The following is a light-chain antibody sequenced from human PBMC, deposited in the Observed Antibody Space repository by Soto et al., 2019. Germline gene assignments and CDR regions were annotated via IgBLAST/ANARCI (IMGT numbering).Light chain of an antibody. V-gene: IGKV3-11*01. CDR3: QQRSNWPPYT. J-gene: IGKJ2*01. Sequence: EIVLTQSPATLSLSPGERATLSCRASQSVSSYLAWYQQKPGQAPRLLIYDASNRATGIPARFSGSGSWTDVTLTISSLEPEDFAVYYCQQRSNWPPYTFGQGTKLEIK. CDR2: DAS. CDR1: QSVSSY.